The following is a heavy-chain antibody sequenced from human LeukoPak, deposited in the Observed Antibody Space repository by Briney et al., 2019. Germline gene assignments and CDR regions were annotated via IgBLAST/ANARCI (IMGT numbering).Heavy chain of an antibody. CDR2: IKHDGSRK. CDR3: ARERAAAGPDAFDI. Sequence: PGGSLRLSCAASGFTFSHYWMDWVRQAPGKGLEWVAKIKHDGSRKDYVDSVKGRFTISRDNAKNSLYLQMNSLRAEDTAVYYCARERAAAGPDAFDIWGQGTMVTVSS. D-gene: IGHD6-13*01. V-gene: IGHV3-7*01. CDR1: GFTFSHYW. J-gene: IGHJ3*02.